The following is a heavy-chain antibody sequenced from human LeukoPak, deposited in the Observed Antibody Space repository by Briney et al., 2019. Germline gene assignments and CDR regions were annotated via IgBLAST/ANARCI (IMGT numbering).Heavy chain of an antibody. CDR3: AKAPARPRSTIVLMVYAIHPYYYYGMDV. J-gene: IGHJ6*02. D-gene: IGHD2-8*01. Sequence: GGSLRLSCAASGFTFSSYAMSWVRQAPGKGLEWVSAISGSGGSTYYADSVEGRFTISRDNSKNMLYLQMNSLRAEDTAVYYCAKAPARPRSTIVLMVYAIHPYYYYGMDVWGQGTTVTVSS. CDR1: GFTFSSYA. CDR2: ISGSGGST. V-gene: IGHV3-23*01.